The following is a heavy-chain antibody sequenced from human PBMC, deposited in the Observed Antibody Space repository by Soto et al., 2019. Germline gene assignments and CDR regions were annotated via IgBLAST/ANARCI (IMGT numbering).Heavy chain of an antibody. D-gene: IGHD5-12*01. CDR1: GDSFSSYT. CDR3: ARPSGLLGQYSALPEF. V-gene: IGHV1-69*19. J-gene: IGHJ4*02. Sequence: QVQLVQSGAEARKPGSSVKISCTVSGDSFSSYTLTWVRQAPGQGLEWMGGIIPIFHSTIYSQRFKGRVTFTADDSTYTAYFQLTNLRFEDTAIYYCARPSGLLGQYSALPEFWGQGTLVSVSS. CDR2: IIPIFHST.